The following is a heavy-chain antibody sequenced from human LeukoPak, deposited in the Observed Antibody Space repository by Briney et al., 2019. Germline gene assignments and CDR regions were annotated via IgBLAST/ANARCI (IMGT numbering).Heavy chain of an antibody. CDR1: GFMFSSYA. CDR2: ISGSGVGT. Sequence: PGGSLRLSCAASGFMFSSYAMSWVRQAPGKGLEWVSSISGSGVGTYYADSVKGRFTISRDNSKNTLYLQMNSLRAEDTAVYYCAIIVGGGYWGQGTLVTVSS. J-gene: IGHJ4*02. V-gene: IGHV3-23*01. CDR3: AIIVGGGY. D-gene: IGHD1-26*01.